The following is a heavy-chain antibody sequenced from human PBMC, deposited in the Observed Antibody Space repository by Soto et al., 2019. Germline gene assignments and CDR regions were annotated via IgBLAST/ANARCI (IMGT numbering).Heavy chain of an antibody. J-gene: IGHJ5*01. V-gene: IGHV4-39*01. Sequence: SETLSLTCTVSGGSTSSSSYYWGWIRQPPGKGLEWIGNIYYSGSTYYNPSLKSRVTISVDTSKNQFSLKLSSVTAADTAVYYCARPLALRYSPLPFKRWFDSFDKGTRIAVAS. D-gene: IGHD6-13*01. CDR1: GGSTSSSSYY. CDR2: IYYSGST. CDR3: ARPLALRYSPLPFKRWFDS.